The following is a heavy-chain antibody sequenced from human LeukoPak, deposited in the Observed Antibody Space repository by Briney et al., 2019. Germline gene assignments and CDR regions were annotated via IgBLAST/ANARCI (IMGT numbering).Heavy chain of an antibody. D-gene: IGHD6-13*01. J-gene: IGHJ4*02. CDR1: GFTFSNYG. CDR2: ISGSGGST. V-gene: IGHV3-23*01. CDR3: AKDRGIAARRYYFDY. Sequence: GESLRLSCAASGFTFSNYGIHWVRQAPGKGLEWVSAISGSGGSTYYADSVKGRFTISRDNSKNTLYLQMNSLRAEDTAVYYCAKDRGIAARRYYFDYWGQGTLVTVSS.